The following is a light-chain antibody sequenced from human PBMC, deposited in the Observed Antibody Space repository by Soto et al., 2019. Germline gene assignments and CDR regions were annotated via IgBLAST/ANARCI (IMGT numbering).Light chain of an antibody. Sequence: QAVLTQPPSVSGAPGQRVTISCTGSSSNIGAGYDVHWYQQLPGTAPKLLIYGNSNRPSGVPDRFSGSKSGTSASLAITGLQAEDEADYHCQPYDSSLSGSVVFGGGTKLTVL. CDR1: SSNIGAGYD. V-gene: IGLV1-40*01. CDR2: GNS. J-gene: IGLJ2*01. CDR3: QPYDSSLSGSVV.